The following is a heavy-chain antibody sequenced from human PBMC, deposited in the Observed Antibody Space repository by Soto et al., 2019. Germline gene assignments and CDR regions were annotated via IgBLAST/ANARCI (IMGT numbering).Heavy chain of an antibody. Sequence: PSETLSLTCAVYGGSFSGYYWSWIRQPPGKGLEWIGEINHSGSTNYNPSLKSRVTISVDTSKNQFSLKLSSVTAADTAVYYCARRGFGVVKKVAYYYYYMDVWGKGTTVTVSS. CDR1: GGSFSGYY. J-gene: IGHJ6*03. CDR2: INHSGST. V-gene: IGHV4-34*01. D-gene: IGHD3-3*01. CDR3: ARRGFGVVKKVAYYYYYMDV.